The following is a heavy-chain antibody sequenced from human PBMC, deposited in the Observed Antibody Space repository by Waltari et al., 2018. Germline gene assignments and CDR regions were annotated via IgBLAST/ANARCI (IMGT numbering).Heavy chain of an antibody. CDR3: ARGRSGGAAI. CDR1: GGSFSGYD. Sequence: QVQLQQWGAGMLKPSETLSLNSAVLGGSFSGYDWSWIRRPPGKGLEGIGEIDHSRSTNYNPSLKSRVTISVDTSKNQFSLKLNSVTAADTALYYCARGRSGGAAIWGQGTLVTVSS. J-gene: IGHJ4*02. V-gene: IGHV4-34*01. CDR2: IDHSRST. D-gene: IGHD2-15*01.